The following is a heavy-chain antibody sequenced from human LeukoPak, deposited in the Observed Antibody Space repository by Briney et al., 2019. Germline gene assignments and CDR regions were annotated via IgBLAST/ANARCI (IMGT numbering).Heavy chain of an antibody. D-gene: IGHD1-26*01. CDR2: IYTSGST. CDR3: ARDRGGSYSFSRYFDY. CDR1: GGSTSSDY. V-gene: IGHV4-4*07. Sequence: SETLSLTCTVSGGSTSSDYWSWIRQPAGKGLEWIGRIYTSGSTNYNPSLKSRVTMSVDTSKNQFSLKLSSVTAADTAVYYCARDRGGSYSFSRYFDYWGQGTLVTVSS. J-gene: IGHJ4*02.